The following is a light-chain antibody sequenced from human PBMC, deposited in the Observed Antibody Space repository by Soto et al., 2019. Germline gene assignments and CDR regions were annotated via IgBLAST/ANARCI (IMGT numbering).Light chain of an antibody. CDR1: QSVSSSY. Sequence: EIVLTQSPGTLSLSPGERATLSCRASQSVSSSYSAWYQQKPGQAPRLLIYDASTRARGFPARFSGSGSGTEFTLTISSLQSEDFAVYYCQQYNNWPRTSGQGTKVDIK. J-gene: IGKJ1*01. V-gene: IGKV3-15*01. CDR2: DAS. CDR3: QQYNNWPRT.